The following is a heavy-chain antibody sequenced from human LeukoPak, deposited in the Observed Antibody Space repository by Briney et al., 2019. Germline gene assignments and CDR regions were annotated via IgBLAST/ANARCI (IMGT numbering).Heavy chain of an antibody. J-gene: IGHJ4*02. CDR1: GGSISSSNFY. CDR3: ARDGGSGILDY. Sequence: PSETLSLTCTVSGGSISSSNFYWGWIRQPPGKGLEWIGSIYYSGSTYYNPSLKSRVTISVDTSKNQFSLKLSSVTAADTAVYYCARDGGSGILDYWGQGTLVTVSS. V-gene: IGHV4-39*07. D-gene: IGHD3-10*01. CDR2: IYYSGST.